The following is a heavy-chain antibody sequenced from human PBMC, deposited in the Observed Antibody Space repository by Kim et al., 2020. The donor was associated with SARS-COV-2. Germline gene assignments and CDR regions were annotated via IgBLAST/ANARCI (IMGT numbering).Heavy chain of an antibody. CDR2: ISYEGSTQ. CDR1: GFTFSSHV. J-gene: IGHJ5*02. CDR3: AGNLVGDTDLGP. V-gene: IGHV3-30*03. Sequence: GGSLRLSCAASGFTFSSHVMHWVRQAPGKGLEWVALISYEGSTQRYTNSVKGRFTVSRDNSKNILFLQMNSLRPEDTAGYYCAGNLVGDTDLGPWGQGTLVTVSS. D-gene: IGHD3-10*01.